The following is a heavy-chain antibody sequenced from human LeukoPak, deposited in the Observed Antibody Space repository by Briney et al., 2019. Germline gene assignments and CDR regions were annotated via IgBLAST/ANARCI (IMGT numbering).Heavy chain of an antibody. J-gene: IGHJ4*02. V-gene: IGHV3-11*01. D-gene: IGHD3-3*01. CDR1: GFTFSDFY. CDR2: ISNRGSTI. Sequence: PGGSLRLSCAASGFTFSDFYMTWIRQAPGKGLEWVSYISNRGSTIHYADSVRGRFTISRDNAKRSLYLQMNSLRAEDTAVYYCARDGADFWSGYWVYYFDYWGQGTLVTVSS. CDR3: ARDGADFWSGYWVYYFDY.